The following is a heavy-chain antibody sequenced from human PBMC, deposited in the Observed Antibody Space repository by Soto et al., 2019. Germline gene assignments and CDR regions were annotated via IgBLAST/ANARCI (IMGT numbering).Heavy chain of an antibody. Sequence: PWRSLRLSCSASVFTFSHFAMYWFRVAPGKRLEWVTFRSYDGSHKYYADSVKGRFTISRDNSKNTLYLQMNNLRAEDSAVYFCAGDYSYQRAMDVWGQGTTVTVSS. J-gene: IGHJ6*02. CDR2: RSYDGSHK. D-gene: IGHD2-15*01. V-gene: IGHV3-30-3*01. CDR1: VFTFSHFA. CDR3: AGDYSYQRAMDV.